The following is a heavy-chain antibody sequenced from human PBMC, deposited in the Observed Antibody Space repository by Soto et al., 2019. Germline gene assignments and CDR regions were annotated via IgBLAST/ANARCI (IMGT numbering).Heavy chain of an antibody. Sequence: PGGSLRLSCAASGFTFSNAWMSWVRQAPGKGLEWVGRIKSKTDGGTTDYAAPVKGRFTISRDDSKNTLYLQMNSLKTEDTAVYYSSTDQGYSDWLANYWGQGSRVTVPQ. J-gene: IGHJ4*02. CDR1: GFTFSNAW. CDR2: IKSKTDGGTT. CDR3: STDQGYSDWLANY. D-gene: IGHD3-9*01. V-gene: IGHV3-15*01.